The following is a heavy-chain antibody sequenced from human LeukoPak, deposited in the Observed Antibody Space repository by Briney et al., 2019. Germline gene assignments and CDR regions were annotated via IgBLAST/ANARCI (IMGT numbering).Heavy chain of an antibody. D-gene: IGHD3-22*01. CDR1: GFTFSSYA. CDR2: ISGSGGST. J-gene: IGHJ4*02. Sequence: GGSLRLSCAASGFTFSSYAMSWVRQAPGKGLEWVSAISGSGGSTYYADSVKGRFTISRDNSKNTLYLQMNSLRAEDTAVYYCAKVNYYDSSGYLDYWGQGTLVTVSS. CDR3: AKVNYYDSSGYLDY. V-gene: IGHV3-23*01.